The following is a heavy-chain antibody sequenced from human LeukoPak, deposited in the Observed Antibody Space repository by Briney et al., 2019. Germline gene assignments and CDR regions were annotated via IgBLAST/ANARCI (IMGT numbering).Heavy chain of an antibody. D-gene: IGHD6-19*01. Sequence: GGSLRLSCAASGFTFSSYAMSWVRQAPGKGLEWVSEISASGGRTYNADSVKGRFTISRDNSKNTLYLQMNSLRAEDTALYYCAKDTYSSGWGRSADYWGQGTLVTVSS. CDR1: GFTFSSYA. V-gene: IGHV3-23*01. CDR2: ISASGGRT. J-gene: IGHJ4*02. CDR3: AKDTYSSGWGRSADY.